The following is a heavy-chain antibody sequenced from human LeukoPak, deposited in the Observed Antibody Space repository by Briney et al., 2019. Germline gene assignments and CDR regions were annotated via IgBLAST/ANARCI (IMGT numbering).Heavy chain of an antibody. CDR3: ARVHDGYGVRPRYFDY. CDR2: IYHSGST. D-gene: IGHD5-24*01. J-gene: IGHJ4*02. V-gene: IGHV4-30-2*01. CDR1: GGSISSGGYY. Sequence: SETLSLTCTVSGGSISSGGYYWGWIRQPPGKGLEWIGYIYHSGSTYYNPSLKSRVTISVDTSKNQFSLKLSSVTAADTAVYYCARVHDGYGVRPRYFDYWGQGTLVTVSS.